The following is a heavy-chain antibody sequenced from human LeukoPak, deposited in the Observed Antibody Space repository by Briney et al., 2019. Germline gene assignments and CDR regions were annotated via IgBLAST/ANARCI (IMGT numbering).Heavy chain of an antibody. V-gene: IGHV3-48*01. D-gene: IGHD4-17*01. Sequence: GGSLRLSCAASGFTFSSYSMNWVRQAPGKGLEWVSYISSSSSTIYCADSVKGRFTISRDNAKNSLYLQMNSLRAEDTAVYYCARAGGYGDYWGYYYYYMDVWGKGTTVTVSS. J-gene: IGHJ6*03. CDR2: ISSSSSTI. CDR1: GFTFSSYS. CDR3: ARAGGYGDYWGYYYYYMDV.